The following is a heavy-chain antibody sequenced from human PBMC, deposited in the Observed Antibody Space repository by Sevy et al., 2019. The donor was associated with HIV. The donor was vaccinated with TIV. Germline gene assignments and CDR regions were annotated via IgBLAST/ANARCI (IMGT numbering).Heavy chain of an antibody. CDR1: GFTFDDYG. CDR3: ARDPPFGSSGWYVYYYGMDV. CDR2: INWNGGST. V-gene: IGHV3-20*04. J-gene: IGHJ6*02. D-gene: IGHD6-19*01. Sequence: GGYLRLSCAASGFTFDDYGMSWVRQAPGKGLEWVSGINWNGGSTGYPDAVKGRFTISRDNAKNSLYLQMNSLRAEDTALYYCARDPPFGSSGWYVYYYGMDVWGQGTTVTVSS.